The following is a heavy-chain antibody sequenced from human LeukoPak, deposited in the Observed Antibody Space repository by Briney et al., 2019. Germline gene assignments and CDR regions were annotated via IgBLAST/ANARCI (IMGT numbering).Heavy chain of an antibody. CDR2: ITSGGTYT. J-gene: IGHJ4*02. D-gene: IGHD3-9*01. CDR1: GFTLSTCN. Sequence: GGSVRLSCAASGFTLSTCNINWVRQAPGKGLEWVSSITSGGTYTYYADSVKGRFTTSRDNAKNSLSLQLSSLRAEDTAVYYCARGHYDILTASYKWTPDYWGQGILVTVSS. V-gene: IGHV3-21*06. CDR3: ARGHYDILTASYKWTPDY.